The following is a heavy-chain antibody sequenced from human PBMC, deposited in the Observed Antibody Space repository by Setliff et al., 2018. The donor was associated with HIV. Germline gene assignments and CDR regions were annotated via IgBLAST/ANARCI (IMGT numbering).Heavy chain of an antibody. CDR3: ARVGASGVPSTMDYYYYMDV. V-gene: IGHV4-39*07. Sequence: TLSLTCTVSGDSTTSSSSYWGWIRQPPGKGLEWIGNIYYSGSTKYNPSLESRVTMSVDTSRTQFSLKLRSVTAADTAVYYCARVGASGVPSTMDYYYYMDVWGKGTTVTVSS. CDR2: IYYSGST. J-gene: IGHJ6*03. CDR1: GDSTTSSSSY. D-gene: IGHD3-10*01.